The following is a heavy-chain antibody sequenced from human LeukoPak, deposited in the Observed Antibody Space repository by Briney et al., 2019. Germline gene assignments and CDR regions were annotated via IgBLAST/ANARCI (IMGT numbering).Heavy chain of an antibody. V-gene: IGHV3-33*08. CDR2: IWNDGSNK. D-gene: IGHD2-2*01. CDR3: ARDMHLNWLDP. CDR1: GFTFSTYG. Sequence: GGSLRLSCTASGFTFSTYGIHWVRQAPGKGLEWVAIIWNDGSNKYYVDSVKGRFTISRDNSKNTLYLQMNSLRAEDTAIYYCARDMHLNWLDPWGQGTRVTVSS. J-gene: IGHJ5*02.